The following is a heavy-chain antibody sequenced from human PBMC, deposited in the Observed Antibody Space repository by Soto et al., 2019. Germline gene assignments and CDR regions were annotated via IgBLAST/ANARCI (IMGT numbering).Heavy chain of an antibody. D-gene: IGHD5-18*01. CDR3: ARDPPRQYNSGQGLDY. Sequence: AAVKVSCKASGYTFTSYVISWVRQAPGQGLEWMGWISTYYDNTNYAQNLRGRVTMTTDTSTSTAYMELRSLRSDDTAVYYCARDPPRQYNSGQGLDYWGQGTLVTVSS. CDR1: GYTFTSYV. J-gene: IGHJ4*02. CDR2: ISTYYDNT. V-gene: IGHV1-18*04.